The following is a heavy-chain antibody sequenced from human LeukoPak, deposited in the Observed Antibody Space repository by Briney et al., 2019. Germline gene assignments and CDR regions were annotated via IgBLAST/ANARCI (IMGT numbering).Heavy chain of an antibody. CDR3: TTESTTVTYYFDY. D-gene: IGHD4-17*01. CDR2: IKSKTDDGTT. Sequence: PGWSLRLSCAASGCTFSNAWMSWVRQAPGKGLEWVGRIKSKTDDGTTDYAAPVKGRFTISRDDSKTTLYLQMNSLKTEDTAVYYCTTESTTVTYYFDYWGQGTLVTVSS. V-gene: IGHV3-15*01. CDR1: GCTFSNAW. J-gene: IGHJ4*02.